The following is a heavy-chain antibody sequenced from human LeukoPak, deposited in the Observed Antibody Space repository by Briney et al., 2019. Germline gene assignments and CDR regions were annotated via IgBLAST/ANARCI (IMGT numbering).Heavy chain of an antibody. J-gene: IGHJ6*03. CDR2: INHSGST. CDR3: ARLSSGYDYPNYYYYYMDV. Sequence: PSETLSLTCGVYGGSFSGYYWTWIRQPPGKGLEWIGEINHSGSTNYNPSLKSRVTISVDTSKNQFSLKLSSVTAADTAVYYCARLSSGYDYPNYYYYYMDVWGKGTTVTVSS. V-gene: IGHV4-34*01. D-gene: IGHD5-12*01. CDR1: GGSFSGYY.